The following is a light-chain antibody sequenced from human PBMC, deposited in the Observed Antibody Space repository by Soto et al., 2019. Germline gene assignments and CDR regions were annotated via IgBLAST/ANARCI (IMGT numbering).Light chain of an antibody. Sequence: QSALTQPASVSGSPGQSITISCTGTSSDVGSYNLVSWYQQHPGKAPKLMIYEVSKRPSGVSNRFSGSKSGNTASLTISGLQAGEEADYYCCSYAGSSTFVFGGGTQLTVL. J-gene: IGLJ3*02. CDR1: SSDVGSYNL. CDR3: CSYAGSSTFV. V-gene: IGLV2-23*02. CDR2: EVS.